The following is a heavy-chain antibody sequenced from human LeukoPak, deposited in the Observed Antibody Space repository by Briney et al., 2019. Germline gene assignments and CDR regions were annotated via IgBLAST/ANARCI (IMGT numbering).Heavy chain of an antibody. CDR1: GFTFSSYE. D-gene: IGHD3-10*01. CDR2: ISSSSSYI. Sequence: GGSLRLSCAASGFTFSSYEMNWVRQAPGKGLEWVSSISSSSSYIYYADSVKGRFTISRDNAKNSLYLQMNSLRAEDTAVYYCARGGPLWFGELLTVDPFDYWGQGTLVTVSS. CDR3: ARGGPLWFGELLTVDPFDY. V-gene: IGHV3-21*01. J-gene: IGHJ4*02.